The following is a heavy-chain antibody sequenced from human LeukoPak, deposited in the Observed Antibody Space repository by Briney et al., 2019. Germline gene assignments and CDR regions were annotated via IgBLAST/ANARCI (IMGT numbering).Heavy chain of an antibody. V-gene: IGHV1-69*13. J-gene: IGHJ4*02. CDR2: IIPIFGTA. CDR1: GGTFSSYA. D-gene: IGHD6-13*01. Sequence: ASVKVSCKASGGTFSSYAISWVRQAPGQGLEWMGGIIPIFGTANYAQKFQGRVTITADESTSTAYMELSSVTAADTAVYYCARLGQQLSPFDYWGQGTLVTVSS. CDR3: ARLGQQLSPFDY.